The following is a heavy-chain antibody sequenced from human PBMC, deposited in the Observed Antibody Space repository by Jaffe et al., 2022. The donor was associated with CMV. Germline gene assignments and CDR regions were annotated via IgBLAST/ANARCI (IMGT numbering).Heavy chain of an antibody. CDR2: ISYDGSNK. CDR1: GFTFSSYG. V-gene: IGHV3-30*03. J-gene: IGHJ6*02. Sequence: QVQLVESGGGVVQPGRSLRLSCAASGFTFSSYGMHWVRQAPGKGLEWVAVISYDGSNKYYADSVKGRFTISRDNSKNTLYLQMNSLRAEDTAVYYCAITTLDTPDYYYGMDVWGQGTTVTVSS. CDR3: AITTLDTPDYYYGMDV. D-gene: IGHD3-3*01.